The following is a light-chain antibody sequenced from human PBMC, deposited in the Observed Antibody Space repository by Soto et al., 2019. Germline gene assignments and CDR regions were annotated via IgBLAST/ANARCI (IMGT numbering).Light chain of an antibody. CDR1: QSISRY. CDR3: LQYNDWPPMYT. CDR2: GAS. Sequence: EIVMTQSPATLSLSPGERAILSCRASQSISRYLAWYQHKPGQAPRLLVYGASTRATGIPARFSGSGSGTEFALTISSLQSEDFAVYYCLQYNDWPPMYTFGQGTKLEI. V-gene: IGKV3-15*01. J-gene: IGKJ2*01.